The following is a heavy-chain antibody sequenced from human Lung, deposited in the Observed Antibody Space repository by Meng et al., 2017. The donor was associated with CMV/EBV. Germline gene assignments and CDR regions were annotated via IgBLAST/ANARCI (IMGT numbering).Heavy chain of an antibody. J-gene: IGHJ5*02. CDR2: MNPNSGQT. CDR1: YLFPSYE. V-gene: IGHV1-8*01. D-gene: IGHD3-10*01. CDR3: ARTQSYYGSGTYNWFDP. Sequence: YLFPSYEINWVRQATGQGLEWMGWMNPNSGQTGYAKKFQGRVSFTRNTSMRTAYMELSSLRSEDTAVYFCARTQSYYGSGTYNWFDPWGQGTLVTVSS.